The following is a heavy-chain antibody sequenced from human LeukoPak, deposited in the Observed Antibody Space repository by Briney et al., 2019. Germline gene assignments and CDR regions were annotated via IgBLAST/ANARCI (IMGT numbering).Heavy chain of an antibody. V-gene: IGHV3-74*01. CDR2: ISNDGTTT. D-gene: IGHD6-19*01. J-gene: IGHJ5*02. CDR3: APVAVAGKVS. Sequence: GGSLRLSCAASGFTFSSYSMHWVRQAPGKGLVWVSRISNDGTTTNYADSVKGRFTISRDNALNTLYLQMNSLRAEDTALYYSAPVAVAGKVSWGQGTLVAVSS. CDR1: GFTFSSYS.